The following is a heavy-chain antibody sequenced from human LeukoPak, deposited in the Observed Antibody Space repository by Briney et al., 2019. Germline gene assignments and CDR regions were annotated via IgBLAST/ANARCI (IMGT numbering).Heavy chain of an antibody. CDR1: GGSISSSSYY. V-gene: IGHV4-39*01. CDR2: IYYSGST. CDR3: ARHEIPLNYFDY. J-gene: IGHJ4*02. Sequence: SETLSLTCTVSGGSISSSSYYWGWFRQPPGKGLEWIGSIYYSGSTYYNPSLKSRVTISVDTSKNQFSLKLSSVTAADTAVYYCARHEIPLNYFDYWGQGTLVTVSS. D-gene: IGHD2-21*01.